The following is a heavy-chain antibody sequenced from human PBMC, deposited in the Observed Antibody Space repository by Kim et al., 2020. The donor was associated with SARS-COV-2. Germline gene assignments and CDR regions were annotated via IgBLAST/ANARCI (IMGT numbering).Heavy chain of an antibody. D-gene: IGHD6-19*01. CDR2: ISGSGGST. Sequence: GGSLRLSCAASGFTFSSYAMSWVRQAPGKGLEWVSAISGSGGSTYYADSVKGRFTISRDNSKNTLYLQMNSLRAEDTAVYYCAKDLLGMAVAGTGEVYWGQGTLVTVSS. J-gene: IGHJ4*02. CDR1: GFTFSSYA. V-gene: IGHV3-23*01. CDR3: AKDLLGMAVAGTGEVY.